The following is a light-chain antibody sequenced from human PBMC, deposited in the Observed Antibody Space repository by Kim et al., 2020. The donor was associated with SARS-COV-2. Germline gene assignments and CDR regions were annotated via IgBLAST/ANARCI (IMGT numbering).Light chain of an antibody. CDR2: QDS. Sequence: VSPEQTASITCSGDKLGDKYACWYQQKPGQSPVLVINQDSKRPSGIPERFSGSNSGNTATLTISGTQAMDEADYYCRAWDSSTVVFGGGPQLTVL. J-gene: IGLJ2*01. CDR1: KLGDKY. V-gene: IGLV3-1*01. CDR3: RAWDSSTVV.